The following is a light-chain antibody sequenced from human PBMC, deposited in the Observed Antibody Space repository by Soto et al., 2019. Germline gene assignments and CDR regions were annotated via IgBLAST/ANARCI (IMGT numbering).Light chain of an antibody. V-gene: IGKV3-20*01. CDR1: QSVSSY. Sequence: EIVVTQSPATLSVSPGERATLSCRAIQSVSSYLAWYQQKPGQAPRLLIYGAYSRASGIPDRFSGGGSGTDFTLTIRRLEPEDFAVYYCQQYGSSPWTFGLGTKVDIK. CDR2: GAY. J-gene: IGKJ1*01. CDR3: QQYGSSPWT.